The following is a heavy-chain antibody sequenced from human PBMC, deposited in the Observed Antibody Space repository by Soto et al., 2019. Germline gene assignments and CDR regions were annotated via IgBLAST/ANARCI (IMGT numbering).Heavy chain of an antibody. Sequence: PSETLSLTCTVSGGSISSGDYYWSWIRQPPGKDLGWIGYIYYSGSTYYNPSLKSRVTISVDTSKNQFSLKLSSVTAADTAVYYCAREGYHCSSTSCYTHGWFDPWGQGTLVTVSS. CDR2: IYYSGST. CDR3: AREGYHCSSTSCYTHGWFDP. J-gene: IGHJ5*02. V-gene: IGHV4-30-4*01. D-gene: IGHD2-2*02. CDR1: GGSISSGDYY.